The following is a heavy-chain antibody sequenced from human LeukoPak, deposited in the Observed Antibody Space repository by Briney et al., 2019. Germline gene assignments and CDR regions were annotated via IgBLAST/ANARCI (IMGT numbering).Heavy chain of an antibody. CDR1: GGSFSGYY. J-gene: IGHJ4*02. V-gene: IGHV4-34*01. D-gene: IGHD3-22*01. CDR2: INHSGST. CDR3: ARGLGSGYSSD. Sequence: PSETLSLTCAVYGGSFSGYYWSWIRQPPGKGLEWIGEINHSGSTSYNPSLKSRVTISVDTSKNQFSLKLSSVTAADTAVYYCARGLGSGYSSDWGQGTLVTVSS.